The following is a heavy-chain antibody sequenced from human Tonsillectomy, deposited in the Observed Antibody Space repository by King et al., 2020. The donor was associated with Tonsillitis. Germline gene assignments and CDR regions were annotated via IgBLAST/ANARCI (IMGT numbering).Heavy chain of an antibody. CDR3: TTDRGIAVRPIFDS. J-gene: IGHJ4*02. D-gene: IGHD6-6*01. CDR1: GFTFSNAW. V-gene: IGHV3-15*01. Sequence: VQLVESGGDLVKPGGSLRLSCAASGFTFSNAWMSWARQASGKGLEWVGVIKSKSAGGTTDYSAPVKGRFTSSRDDSKNTLYLQMNSLETEDTAVYYCTTDRGIAVRPIFDSWGQGTLVTVSS. CDR2: IKSKSAGGTT.